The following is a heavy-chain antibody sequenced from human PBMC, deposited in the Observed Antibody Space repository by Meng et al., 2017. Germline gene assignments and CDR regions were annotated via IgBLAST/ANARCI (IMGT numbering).Heavy chain of an antibody. Sequence: QLPRRESGPGLVKPSETPSLTCTVSGGSISSSSYYCGWIRQPPGKGLEWIGSIYYSGSTYYNPSLKSRVTISVDTSKNQFSLKLSSVTAADTAVYYCARDGIAAAGTGRSYFQHWGQGTLVTVSS. CDR3: ARDGIAAAGTGRSYFQH. V-gene: IGHV4-39*07. CDR2: IYYSGST. J-gene: IGHJ1*01. CDR1: GGSISSSSYY. D-gene: IGHD6-13*01.